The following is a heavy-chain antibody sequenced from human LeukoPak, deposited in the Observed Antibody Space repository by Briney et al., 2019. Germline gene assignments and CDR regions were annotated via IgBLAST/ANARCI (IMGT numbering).Heavy chain of an antibody. J-gene: IGHJ4*02. D-gene: IGHD2/OR15-2a*01. V-gene: IGHV3-30-3*01. CDR3: ARSFGSRGGPYYFDY. Sequence: PGRSLRLSCAASGFTFSSYAMHWVRQAPGKGLEWVAVISYDGSNKYYADSVRGRFTISRDNSKNTLHLQMNSLRAEDTAVYYCARSFGSRGGPYYFDYWGQGTLVTVSS. CDR2: ISYDGSNK. CDR1: GFTFSSYA.